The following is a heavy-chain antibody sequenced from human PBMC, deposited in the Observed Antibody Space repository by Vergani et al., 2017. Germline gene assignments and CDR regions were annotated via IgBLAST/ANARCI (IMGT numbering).Heavy chain of an antibody. CDR2: IYPGDSDT. V-gene: IGHV5-51*01. J-gene: IGHJ3*02. CDR1: GYSFTSYW. Sequence: EVQLVQSGAEVKKPGESLKISCKGSGYSFTSYWIGWVRQMPGKGLEWMGIIYPGDSDTRYSPSFQGQVTISADKSIGTAYRQWSSLKASDTAMYYCARRVTMVRGVISKYDAFDIWGQGTMVTVSS. D-gene: IGHD3-10*01. CDR3: ARRVTMVRGVISKYDAFDI.